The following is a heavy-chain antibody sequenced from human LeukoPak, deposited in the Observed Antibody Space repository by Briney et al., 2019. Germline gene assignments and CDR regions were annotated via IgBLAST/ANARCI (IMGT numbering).Heavy chain of an antibody. Sequence: GGSLRLSCAASGFTFSSYAMSWVRQAPGKGLEWVSAISGSSGSTYYADSVKGRFTISRDNSKNTLYLQMNSLRAEDTAVYYCAKGGGYGSGSYYIPIYWGQGTLVTVSS. CDR1: GFTFSSYA. J-gene: IGHJ4*02. CDR3: AKGGGYGSGSYYIPIY. D-gene: IGHD3-10*01. V-gene: IGHV3-23*01. CDR2: ISGSSGST.